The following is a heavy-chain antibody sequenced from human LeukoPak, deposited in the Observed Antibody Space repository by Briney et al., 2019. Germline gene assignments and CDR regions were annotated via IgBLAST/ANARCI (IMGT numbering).Heavy chain of an antibody. CDR2: INPSGGST. CDR3: ARDPGIAVAGTPATRGNIDY. J-gene: IGHJ4*02. CDR1: GYTFTSYY. Sequence: ASVKLSCKASGYTFTSYYMHWVRQAPGQGLEWMGIINPSGGSTSYAQKFQGRVNMTRDTSTSTAYMELSSLRSENTAVYYCARDPGIAVAGTPATRGNIDYWGQGTLVTVSS. D-gene: IGHD6-13*01. V-gene: IGHV1-46*01.